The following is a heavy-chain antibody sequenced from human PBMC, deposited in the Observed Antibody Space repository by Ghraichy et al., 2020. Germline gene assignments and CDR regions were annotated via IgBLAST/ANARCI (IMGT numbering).Heavy chain of an antibody. CDR3: VRLGSIAAAGGGLWFDP. D-gene: IGHD6-13*01. CDR2: VIHSGTT. V-gene: IGHV4-34*12. Sequence: ESLNISCAVYGGSFSGYYWSWIRQPPGKGLEWIGEVIHSGTTNYNPSLKSRVAISVDTSRNQFSLKLTSVTAADTAVYYCVRLGSIAAAGGGLWFDPWGPGTLVTVSS. CDR1: GGSFSGYY. J-gene: IGHJ5*02.